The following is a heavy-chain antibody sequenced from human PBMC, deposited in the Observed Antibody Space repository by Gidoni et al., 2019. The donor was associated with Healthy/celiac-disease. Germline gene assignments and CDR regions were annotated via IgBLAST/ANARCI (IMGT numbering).Heavy chain of an antibody. CDR2: SSSSSSTI. CDR1: GFTFSSYS. D-gene: IGHD2-21*01. Sequence: EVQLVESGGGLVQPGGSLRLSCAASGFTFSSYSMTWVRQAPGKGLGWVSDSSSSSSTIYYADSVKGRFTISRDNAKNSLYLQMNSLRDEDTAVYYCARDQPRAYDAFDIWGQGTMVTVSS. V-gene: IGHV3-48*02. J-gene: IGHJ3*02. CDR3: ARDQPRAYDAFDI.